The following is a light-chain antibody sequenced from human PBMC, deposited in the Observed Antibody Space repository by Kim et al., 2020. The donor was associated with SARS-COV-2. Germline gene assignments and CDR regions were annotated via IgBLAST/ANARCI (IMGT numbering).Light chain of an antibody. CDR1: SSDVGGYNY. CDR2: EVS. J-gene: IGLJ1*01. V-gene: IGLV2-8*01. CDR3: SSYAGSNNYV. Sequence: GQSVTISCTRTSSDVGGYNYVSWYQQHPGKAPKLMIYEVSKRPSGVPDRFSGSKSGNTASLTVSGLQAEDEADYYCSSYAGSNNYVFGTGTKVTVL.